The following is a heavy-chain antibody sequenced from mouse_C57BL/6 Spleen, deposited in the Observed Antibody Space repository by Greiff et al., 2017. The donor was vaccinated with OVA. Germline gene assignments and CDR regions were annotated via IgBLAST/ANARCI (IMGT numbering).Heavy chain of an antibody. CDR2: IDPSDSYT. Sequence: VQLQQSGAELVKPGASVKLSCKASGYTFTSYWMQWVKQRPGQGLEWIGEIDPSDSYTNYNQKFKGKATLTVDTSSSTAYMQLSSLTSEDSAVYYCARGGLAYWGQGTLVTVSA. J-gene: IGHJ3*01. CDR1: GYTFTSYW. CDR3: ARGGLAY. V-gene: IGHV1-50*01.